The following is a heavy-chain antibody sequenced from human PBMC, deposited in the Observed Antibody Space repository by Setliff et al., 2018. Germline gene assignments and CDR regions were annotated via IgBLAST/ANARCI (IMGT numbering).Heavy chain of an antibody. V-gene: IGHV1-18*01. CDR1: GDSFTPYG. CDR3: ARVTYCGGDCYSFDY. CDR2: ISADNYKTNHLERFTGENAKT. D-gene: IGHD2-21*01. J-gene: IGHJ4*02. Sequence: ASVKVSCKASGDSFTPYGISWVRQAPGQGLEWMGWISADNYKTNHLERFTGENAKTKYAEKLRGRVTMTTDTSTSTGYVELRSLRSDDTAVYFCARVTYCGGDCYSFDYWGQGTLVTVSS.